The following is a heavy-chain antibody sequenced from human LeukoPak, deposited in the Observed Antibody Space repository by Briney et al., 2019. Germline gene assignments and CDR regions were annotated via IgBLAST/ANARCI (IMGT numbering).Heavy chain of an antibody. CDR1: GGSISSDNYY. Sequence: SSETLSLTCTVSGGSISSDNYYWGWIRQPPGKGLEWIGSIYYSGTTNYNPSLKSRVTISVDTSKNQFSLKLSSVTAADTAVYYCARAYYYGSGSYYTYYYYMDVWGKGTTVTISS. V-gene: IGHV4-39*07. CDR3: ARAYYYGSGSYYTYYYYMDV. D-gene: IGHD3-10*01. J-gene: IGHJ6*03. CDR2: IYYSGTT.